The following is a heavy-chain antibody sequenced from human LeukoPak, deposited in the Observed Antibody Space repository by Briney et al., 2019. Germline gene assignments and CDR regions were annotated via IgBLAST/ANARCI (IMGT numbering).Heavy chain of an antibody. CDR2: ISSSSSTI. D-gene: IGHD6-19*01. V-gene: IGHV3-48*01. J-gene: IGHJ6*02. CDR3: ARDLVYSSGWYVGVYYYYYGMDV. Sequence: GGSLRLSCAASGFTFSSYSMNWVRQAPGKGLEWVSYISSSSSTIYYADSVKGRFTISRDNAKNSLFLQMNSLRAEDTAVYYCARDLVYSSGWYVGVYYYYYGMDVWGQGTTVTVSS. CDR1: GFTFSSYS.